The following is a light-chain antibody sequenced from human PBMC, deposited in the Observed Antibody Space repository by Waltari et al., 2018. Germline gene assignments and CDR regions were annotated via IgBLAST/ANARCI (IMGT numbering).Light chain of an antibody. J-gene: IGLJ3*02. CDR1: SGSLSTTSY. CDR2: KAT. CDR3: ALYMGSGIWV. Sequence: QTVVTQEPSLSVSPGGTVTLTCALSSGSLSTTSYATWYQQTPGQAPRTLVSKATSRSSGVPVRFSGSILGNTAALTITGAQADDESDYYCALYMGSGIWVFGGGTRLTVL. V-gene: IGLV8-61*01.